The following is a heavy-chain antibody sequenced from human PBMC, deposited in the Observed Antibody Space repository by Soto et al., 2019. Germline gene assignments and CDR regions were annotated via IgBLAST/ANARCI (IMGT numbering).Heavy chain of an antibody. CDR3: AKEGGGHGGFFDL. V-gene: IGHV3-74*03. CDR2: INADGTTT. Sequence: EVQLAESGGGSVQTGGSLRLSCAASGFTFNKYWMHWVRQVPGKSFVWVSRINADGTTTTYADSVRGRFTISRDDTKNTLYLQMSSLRVEDTAIYYCAKEGGGHGGFFDLWGQGTLVTVSS. J-gene: IGHJ4*02. CDR1: GFTFNKYW. D-gene: IGHD5-12*01.